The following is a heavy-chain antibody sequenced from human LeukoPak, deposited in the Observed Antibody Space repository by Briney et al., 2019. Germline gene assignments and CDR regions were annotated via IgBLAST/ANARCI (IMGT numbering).Heavy chain of an antibody. J-gene: IGHJ6*02. CDR2: IIPIFCTA. Sequence: SVKVSCKACRGTFSSYAISWVRQAPGQGLEWMGGIIPIFCTANYPRKLQGRVTLTPDESTRTHYMELRSLKSEDTAVYYCARDNRGSVRYGMVVWGEGTTVTVCS. CDR3: ARDNRGSVRYGMVV. CDR1: RGTFSSYA. D-gene: IGHD7-27*01. V-gene: IGHV1-69*13.